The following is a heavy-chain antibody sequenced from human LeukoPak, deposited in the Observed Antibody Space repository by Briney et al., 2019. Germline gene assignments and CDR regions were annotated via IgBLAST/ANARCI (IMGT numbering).Heavy chain of an antibody. J-gene: IGHJ4*02. D-gene: IGHD3-3*01. CDR3: AKGQSIWSAYYPDY. CDR2: ISGSGDST. Sequence: PGGSLRLSCAASGFTFSSYAMTWVRQAPGKGLEWVSIISGSGDSTYYADSVKGRFTISRDNSKNTVYLQMSSLRAEDTAVYYCAKGQSIWSAYYPDYWGQGTLVTVSS. CDR1: GFTFSSYA. V-gene: IGHV3-23*01.